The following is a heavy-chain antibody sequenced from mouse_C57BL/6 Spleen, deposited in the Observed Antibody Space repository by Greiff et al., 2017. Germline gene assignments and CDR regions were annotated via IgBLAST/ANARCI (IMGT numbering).Heavy chain of an antibody. Sequence: QVQLQQSGAELAKPGASVKLSCKASGYTFASYRMHWVQQRHGQGLEWIGYLNPSSGYTKYNQKFKEKATLTADKSSSTAYMQLSSLTYEDSALYYCAGGGDAMDYWGQGTSVTVSA. D-gene: IGHD1-1*02. V-gene: IGHV1-7*01. J-gene: IGHJ4*01. CDR1: GYTFASYR. CDR2: LNPSSGYT. CDR3: AGGGDAMDY.